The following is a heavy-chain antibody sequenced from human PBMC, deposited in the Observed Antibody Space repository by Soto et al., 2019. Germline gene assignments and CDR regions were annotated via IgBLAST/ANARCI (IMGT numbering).Heavy chain of an antibody. CDR3: VRENYYYGMDV. Sequence: EVQLVESGGGLVQPGGSLRLSCAASGFTVSTDWMYWVRQAPGTGLEWISVIKSGGNTHYADSVEDRFSISRDNSKKTVYLQMNRLRCEDTAVYYCVRENYYYGMDVWGQGTTVTVSS. V-gene: IGHV3-66*01. J-gene: IGHJ6*02. CDR2: IKSGGNT. CDR1: GFTVSTDW.